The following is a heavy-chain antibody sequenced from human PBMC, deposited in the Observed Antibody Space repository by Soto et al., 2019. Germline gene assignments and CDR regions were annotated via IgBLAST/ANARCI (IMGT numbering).Heavy chain of an antibody. CDR3: ARHPGYYDILTGYTTYYFDY. V-gene: IGHV4-59*08. CDR2: IYYRGNT. J-gene: IGHJ4*02. Sequence: SETLSLTCTVSGGSIGTYYWSWIRQPPGKGLEWIGYIYYRGNTDYNPSLKSRVTISLDTPKNQFSLKLSPVTAADTAVYYCARHPGYYDILTGYTTYYFDYWGQGILVTVSS. CDR1: GGSIGTYY. D-gene: IGHD3-9*01.